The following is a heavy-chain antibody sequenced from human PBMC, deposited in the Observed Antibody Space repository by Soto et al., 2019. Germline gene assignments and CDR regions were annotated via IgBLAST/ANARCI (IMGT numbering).Heavy chain of an antibody. J-gene: IGHJ4*02. Sequence: GPSLKISCKGSGYSFTSYWIGWVRQMSGKGLEWMGIIYPGDSDTRYSPSFQGQVTISADKSISTAYLQWSSLKASDTAMYYCARHAEMATTGFDYWGQGTLVTVSS. CDR1: GYSFTSYW. CDR2: IYPGDSDT. CDR3: ARHAEMATTGFDY. D-gene: IGHD1-1*01. V-gene: IGHV5-51*01.